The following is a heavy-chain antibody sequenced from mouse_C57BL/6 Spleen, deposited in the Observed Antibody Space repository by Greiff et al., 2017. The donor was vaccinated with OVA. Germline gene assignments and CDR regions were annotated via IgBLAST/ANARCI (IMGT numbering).Heavy chain of an antibody. CDR3: APMVTTSYWYFDV. J-gene: IGHJ1*03. V-gene: IGHV14-2*01. CDR2: IDPEDGET. CDR1: GFNIKDYY. Sequence: EVKLVESGAELVKPGASVKLSCTASGFNIKDYYMHWVKQRTEQGLEWIGRIDPEDGETKYAPKFQGKATITADTSSNTSYLQLSSLTSEDTAVYYCAPMVTTSYWYFDVWGTGTTVTVSS. D-gene: IGHD2-2*01.